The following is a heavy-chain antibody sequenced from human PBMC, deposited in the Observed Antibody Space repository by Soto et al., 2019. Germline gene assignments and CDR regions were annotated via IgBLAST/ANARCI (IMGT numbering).Heavy chain of an antibody. CDR1: GGTFSRYL. CDR3: ARGPAYSNFDY. Sequence: SVKVSCKASGGTFSRYLISRVRQAPGQGLEWMGGIIPIFGTANYAQKFQGRVTITADESTSTAYMELSSLRSEDTAVYYCARGPAYSNFDYWGQGTLVTVSS. V-gene: IGHV1-69*13. J-gene: IGHJ4*02. CDR2: IIPIFGTA. D-gene: IGHD4-4*01.